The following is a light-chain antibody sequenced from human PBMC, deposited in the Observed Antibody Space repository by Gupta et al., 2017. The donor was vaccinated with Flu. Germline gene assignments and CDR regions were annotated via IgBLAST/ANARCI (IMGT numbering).Light chain of an antibody. CDR3: QVWDSSSDHVV. Sequence: SYVLTQPPSVSVAPGQTARLACGGNNIGSKSVNWYQHKPGQAPVLVVCDDSDRPSGSPERFSGSNSGHTATLTISRVEAGDEADDYCQVWDSSSDHVVFGGGTKLTVL. CDR2: DDS. J-gene: IGLJ2*01. CDR1: NIGSKS. V-gene: IGLV3-21*02.